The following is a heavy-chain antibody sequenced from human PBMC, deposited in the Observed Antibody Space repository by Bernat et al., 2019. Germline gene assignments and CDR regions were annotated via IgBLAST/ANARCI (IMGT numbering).Heavy chain of an antibody. D-gene: IGHD6-13*01. CDR3: VRYSAIDY. J-gene: IGHJ4*02. CDR2: ISGNGDIT. V-gene: IGHV3-64D*06. Sequence: EVQFVESGGGLVQPGGALRRSCSVSGCTFSSSYMHWVGQAAGKGPEYISSISGNGDITYYADSVKSRFPVSRNNAKNTLHLQMSSLKTEDTAVYYCVRYSAIDYWGQGILVTVSS. CDR1: GCTFSSSY.